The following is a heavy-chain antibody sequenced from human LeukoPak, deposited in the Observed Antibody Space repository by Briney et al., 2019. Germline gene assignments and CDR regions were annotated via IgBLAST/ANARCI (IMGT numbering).Heavy chain of an antibody. D-gene: IGHD5-24*01. V-gene: IGHV4-34*01. CDR3: ARGGVRWLQSYPKFDY. CDR1: GGFFSGYY. J-gene: IGHJ4*02. CDR2: INHSGST. Sequence: SETLSLTCAVYGGFFSGYYWSWIRQPPGKGLEWIGEINHSGSTNYNPSLKSRVTISVDTSKNQFPLKLSSVTAADTAVYYCARGGVRWLQSYPKFDYWGQGTLVTVSS.